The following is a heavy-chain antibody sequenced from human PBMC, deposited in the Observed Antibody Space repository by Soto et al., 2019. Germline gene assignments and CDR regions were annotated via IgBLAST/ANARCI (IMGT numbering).Heavy chain of an antibody. CDR1: GFSFRSDW. CDR2: TNQDGSEK. J-gene: IGHJ4*02. V-gene: IGHV3-7*04. CDR3: SGGVGDAF. Sequence: EEQLVESGGGLVQPGGSLRLSCAVSGFSFRSDWMNWVRQAPGKGLEWVAHTNQDGSEKYYVDSVKGRFTFFRDNDKNPLYLQMNSLGAEDSAVYYCSGGVGDAFWGQGTLVTVSS. D-gene: IGHD1-26*01.